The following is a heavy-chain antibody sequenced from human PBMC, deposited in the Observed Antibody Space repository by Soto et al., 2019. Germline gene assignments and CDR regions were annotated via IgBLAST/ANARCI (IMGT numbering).Heavy chain of an antibody. J-gene: IGHJ4*02. CDR3: ARGPPIVGNTTPLDS. D-gene: IGHD1-26*01. V-gene: IGHV4-4*02. CDR2: IYHAGST. CDR1: GGSITNSNW. Sequence: SETLSLTCTVSGGSITNSNWWSWVRLPPAKGLEWIGDIYHAGSTKYNPSLGRRVTISVDTSNNQSALTLTSVTAADTAVYFCARGPPIVGNTTPLDSWGQGTLVTVSS.